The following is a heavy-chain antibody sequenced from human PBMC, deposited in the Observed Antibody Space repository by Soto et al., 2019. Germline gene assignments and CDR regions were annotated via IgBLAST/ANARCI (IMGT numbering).Heavy chain of an antibody. CDR3: AREMSGIVLMVYDKVVEPYGMDV. Sequence: ASVKVSCKASGYTFTSYGISWVRQAPGQGLEWMGWISAYNGNTNYAQKFQGRVTMTTDTSTSTAYMELRSLRSDDTAVYYCAREMSGIVLMVYDKVVEPYGMDVSG. D-gene: IGHD2-8*01. J-gene: IGHJ6*02. V-gene: IGHV1-18*01. CDR1: GYTFTSYG. CDR2: ISAYNGNT.